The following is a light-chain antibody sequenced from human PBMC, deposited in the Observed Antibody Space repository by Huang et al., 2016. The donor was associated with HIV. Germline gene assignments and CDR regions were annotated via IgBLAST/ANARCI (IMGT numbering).Light chain of an antibody. CDR2: DTS. CDR3: QHYNNWPLT. J-gene: IGKJ4*01. CDR1: LSVANK. V-gene: IGKV3-15*01. Sequence: EIVLTQFPAVLSMSPGERATVTCRASLSVANKLAWYQQKPGRAPRLVIYDTSTRSGGVPARFSGSGSGTNFTLTNNSLQSEDLAVYFCQHYNNWPLTFGGGTRVEIK.